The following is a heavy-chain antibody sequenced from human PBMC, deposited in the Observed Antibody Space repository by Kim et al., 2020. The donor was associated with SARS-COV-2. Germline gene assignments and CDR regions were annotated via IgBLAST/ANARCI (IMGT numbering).Heavy chain of an antibody. D-gene: IGHD3-10*01. CDR2: ISWNSGSI. V-gene: IGHV3-9*01. Sequence: GGSLRLSCAASGFTFGDYAMHWVRQAPGKGLEWVSGISWNSGSIGYADSVKGRFTISRDNAKNSLYLQMNSLRAEDTALYYCAKDIIARFGVSAFDIWGQGTMVTVSS. CDR1: GFTFGDYA. CDR3: AKDIIARFGVSAFDI. J-gene: IGHJ3*02.